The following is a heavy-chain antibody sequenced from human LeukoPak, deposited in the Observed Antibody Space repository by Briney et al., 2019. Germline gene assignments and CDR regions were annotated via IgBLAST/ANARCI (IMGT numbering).Heavy chain of an antibody. Sequence: SETLSLTCTASGGSISSGSYYWSWIRQPAGKGLEWIGRIYTSGSTNYNPSLKSRVTISVDTSKNQFSLKLSSVTAADTAVYYRARSPTVFGVVYMDVWGKGTTVTVSS. CDR1: GGSISSGSYY. CDR2: IYTSGST. V-gene: IGHV4-61*02. D-gene: IGHD3-3*01. CDR3: ARSPTVFGVVYMDV. J-gene: IGHJ6*03.